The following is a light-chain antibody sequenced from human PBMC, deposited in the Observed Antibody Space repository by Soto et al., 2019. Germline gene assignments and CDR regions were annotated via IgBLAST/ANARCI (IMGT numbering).Light chain of an antibody. V-gene: IGKV3-15*01. CDR2: GAS. Sequence: EIVMTQSLATLSVSPGERATLSCRASQSVSDNLAWYQQKPGQAPRLLIYGASRRATGIPARFSGSGSGTEFTLTISSLQFEDFAAYYCQQYNNAPSYTFGQGTKLEIK. CDR3: QQYNNAPSYT. J-gene: IGKJ2*01. CDR1: QSVSDN.